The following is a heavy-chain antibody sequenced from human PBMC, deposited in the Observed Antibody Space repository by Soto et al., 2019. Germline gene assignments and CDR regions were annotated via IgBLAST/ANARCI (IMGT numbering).Heavy chain of an antibody. Sequence: SETLSLTCAVYGGSFSGYYWSWIRQPPGKGLEWIGEINHSGSTNYNPSLKSRVTISVDTSKNQFSLKLSSVTAADTAVYYCARGSWSSSQSDGYFDYWGQGTLVTV. CDR3: ARGSWSSSQSDGYFDY. CDR2: INHSGST. J-gene: IGHJ4*02. CDR1: GGSFSGYY. V-gene: IGHV4-34*01. D-gene: IGHD6-13*01.